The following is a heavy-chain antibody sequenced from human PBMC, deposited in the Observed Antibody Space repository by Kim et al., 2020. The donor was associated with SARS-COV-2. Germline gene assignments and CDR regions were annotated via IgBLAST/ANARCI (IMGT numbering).Heavy chain of an antibody. V-gene: IGHV4-59*01. CDR2: IYYSGST. CDR1: GGSISSYY. J-gene: IGHJ3*02. CDR3: ARDFDDSSGSPFSFDI. D-gene: IGHD3-22*01. Sequence: SETLSLTCTVSGGSISSYYWSWIRQPPGKGLEWIGYIYYSGSTNYNPSLKSRVTISVDTSKNQFSLKLSSVTAADTAVYYCARDFDDSSGSPFSFDIWGQGTMVTVSS.